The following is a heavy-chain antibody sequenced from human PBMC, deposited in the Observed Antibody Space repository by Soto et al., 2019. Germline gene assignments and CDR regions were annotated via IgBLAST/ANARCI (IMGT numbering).Heavy chain of an antibody. V-gene: IGHV2-70*13. CDR1: GFSLTSPGMC. CDR3: ARSIRGPRRFNGMDV. CDR2: IERDDDDK. D-gene: IGHD1-20*01. Sequence: SGPTLVNPTEPLTLTCTFSGFSLTSPGMCVSWIRQPPGKALEWLALIERDDDDKYYSTSLKTRLTISKDTRKNQVVLTMANMDPADTGTYYCARSIRGPRRFNGMDVWGQGTTVTVSS. J-gene: IGHJ6*02.